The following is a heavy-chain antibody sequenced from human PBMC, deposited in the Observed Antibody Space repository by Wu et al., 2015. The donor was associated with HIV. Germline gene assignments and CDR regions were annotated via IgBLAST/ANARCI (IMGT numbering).Heavy chain of an antibody. D-gene: IGHD1-20*01. Sequence: QVQLVQSGAEVKKPGASVKVSCKASGYTFTGYYMHWVRQAPGQGLEWMGWINPNSGVTNYAPKLQGRVTMTRDTSISTAYMELSSLRSDDTAVYYCATYGPGYNWMYKWGQGTLVTVSS. CDR3: ATYGPGYNWMYK. CDR1: GYTFTGYY. CDR2: INPNSGVT. V-gene: IGHV1-2*02. J-gene: IGHJ4*02.